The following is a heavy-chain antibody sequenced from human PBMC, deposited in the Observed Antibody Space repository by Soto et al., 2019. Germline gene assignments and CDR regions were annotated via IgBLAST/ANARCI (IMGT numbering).Heavy chain of an antibody. D-gene: IGHD2-15*01. CDR3: AKDRRDIVVVVAATPHPPFDY. V-gene: IGHV3-30*18. Sequence: PGGSLRLSCAASGFTFSSYGMHWVRQAPGKGLEWVAVISYDGSNKYYADSVKGRFTISRDNSKNTLYLQMNSLRAEDTAVYYCAKDRRDIVVVVAATPHPPFDYWGQGTLVTVSS. J-gene: IGHJ4*02. CDR2: ISYDGSNK. CDR1: GFTFSSYG.